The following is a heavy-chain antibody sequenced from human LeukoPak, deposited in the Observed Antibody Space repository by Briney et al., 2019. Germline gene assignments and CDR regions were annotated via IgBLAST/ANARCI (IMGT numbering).Heavy chain of an antibody. J-gene: IGHJ4*02. CDR1: GYTFTGHY. V-gene: IGHV1-2*02. CDR3: ASVDSGTAYLRYDY. D-gene: IGHD3/OR15-3a*01. CDR2: INPNTSVT. Sequence: ASVKVSCKASGYTFTGHYVHWLRHAPGQGLEWMGWINPNTSVTNYAQKFQDRVTLTRDTSISTAYMELNWLRSDDTAIYYCASVDSGTAYLRYDYWGQGTLVTVSS.